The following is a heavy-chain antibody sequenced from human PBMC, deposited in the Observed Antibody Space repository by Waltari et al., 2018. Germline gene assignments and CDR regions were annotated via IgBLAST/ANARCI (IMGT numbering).Heavy chain of an antibody. D-gene: IGHD2-2*01. Sequence: QVQLQESGPGLVEPSQTLSLTCSVSADSISAGNYYWGWIRQSAGKGLEWIGRFHSRGNTEYSPSLNSRVTISRDTSNNRFSLKLTSVTATDTAVYYCAKSASCDVDPSCDVVANWGQGTLVTVSA. J-gene: IGHJ4*02. CDR2: FHSRGNT. V-gene: IGHV4-61*02. CDR3: AKSASCDVDPSCDVVAN. CDR1: ADSISAGNYY.